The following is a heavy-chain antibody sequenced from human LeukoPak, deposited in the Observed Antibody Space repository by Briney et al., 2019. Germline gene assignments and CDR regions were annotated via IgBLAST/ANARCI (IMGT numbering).Heavy chain of an antibody. D-gene: IGHD6-13*01. Sequence: SETLSLTCAVSGGSISSGGYSWSWIRQPPGKGLEWIGYIYYSGSTYYNPSLKSRVTISVDTSKNQFSLKLSSVTAADTAVYYCARVSSSWYQDWYFDLWGRGTLVTVPS. CDR1: GGSISSGGYS. V-gene: IGHV4-30-4*07. J-gene: IGHJ2*01. CDR2: IYYSGST. CDR3: ARVSSSWYQDWYFDL.